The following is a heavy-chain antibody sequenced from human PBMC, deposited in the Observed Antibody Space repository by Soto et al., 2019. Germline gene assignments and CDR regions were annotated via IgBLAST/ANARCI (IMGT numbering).Heavy chain of an antibody. CDR1: GGSISSGGYY. D-gene: IGHD4-17*01. Sequence: QVQLQESGPGLVKPSQTLSLTCTVSGGSISSGGYYWSWIRQHPGKGLEWIGYIYYSGSTYYNPYLKSRVTISVDTSKNQFSRKLSSVTAADTAVYYCARGGGVYGDYYVMDYWGQGTLVTVSS. J-gene: IGHJ4*02. CDR2: IYYSGST. CDR3: ARGGGVYGDYYVMDY. V-gene: IGHV4-31*03.